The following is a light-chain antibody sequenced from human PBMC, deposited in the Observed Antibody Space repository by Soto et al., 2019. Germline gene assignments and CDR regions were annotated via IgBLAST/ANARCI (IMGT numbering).Light chain of an antibody. V-gene: IGKV3-20*01. CDR3: QQYGNSPWT. Sequence: EIVLTQSPGTLSLSPGERATLSCRASQSVSRNFLAWYLQKPGQAPRLLIYGASSRATGIPDRFSGSGSGTDFTLTISRLEPEDFAVYYCQQYGNSPWTFGQGTKVEIK. J-gene: IGKJ1*01. CDR1: QSVSRNF. CDR2: GAS.